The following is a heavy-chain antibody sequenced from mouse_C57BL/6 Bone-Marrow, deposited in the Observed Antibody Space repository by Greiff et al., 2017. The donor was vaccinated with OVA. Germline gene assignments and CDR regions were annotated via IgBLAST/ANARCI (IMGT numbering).Heavy chain of an antibody. J-gene: IGHJ1*03. Sequence: VQLQQSGAELAKPGASVKLSCKASGYTFTSYWMHWVNQRPGQGLEWIGYINPSSGYTKYNQKFKDKATLTADKASSTAYMQLLSLSYDYSAFYYCASNRYSYDRVGWYFDVWGTGTSVTVSS. CDR2: INPSSGYT. CDR3: ASNRYSYDRVGWYFDV. CDR1: GYTFTSYW. V-gene: IGHV1-7*01. D-gene: IGHD2-12*01.